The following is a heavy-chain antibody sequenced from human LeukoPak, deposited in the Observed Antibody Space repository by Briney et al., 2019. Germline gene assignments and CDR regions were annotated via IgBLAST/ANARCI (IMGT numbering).Heavy chain of an antibody. CDR2: IILILGTA. J-gene: IGHJ4*02. D-gene: IGHD1-26*01. CDR3: ARAEGSATGRD. CDR1: RGTFSSYA. V-gene: IGHV1-69*05. Sequence: SVKVSCKASRGTFSSYAISWVRQAPAQGLECVGRIILILGTANYAQKFQSRITITTDESTSTAYMELSSLRSEDTAVYYCARAEGSATGRDWGQGTLVTVSS.